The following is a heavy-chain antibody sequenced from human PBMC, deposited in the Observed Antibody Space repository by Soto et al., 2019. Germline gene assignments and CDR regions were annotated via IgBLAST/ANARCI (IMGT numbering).Heavy chain of an antibody. CDR3: ERVGGINWFDP. CDR1: GGSISSSNW. D-gene: IGHD1-20*01. CDR2: IYHSGST. V-gene: IGHV4-4*02. Sequence: SETLSLTCAVSGGSISSSNWWSWVRQPPGKGLEWIGEIYHSGSTNYNPSLKSRVTISVDTSKNQFSLKLSSVTAADTAVYYCERVGGINWFDPCGQQSLVPVSA. J-gene: IGHJ5*02.